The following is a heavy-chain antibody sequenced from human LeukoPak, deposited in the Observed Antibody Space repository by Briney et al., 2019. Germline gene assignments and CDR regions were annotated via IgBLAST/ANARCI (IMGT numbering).Heavy chain of an antibody. CDR1: GFTFSSYW. J-gene: IGHJ6*03. CDR3: ARDLYYYDSSGPLYYMDV. CDR2: IKQDGSEK. V-gene: IGHV3-7*01. Sequence: GGSLRLSCAASGFTFSSYWMSWVRQAPGKGLEWVANIKQDGSEKYYVDSVKGRFTISRGNAKNSLYLQMNSLRAEDTAVYYCARDLYYYDSSGPLYYMDVWGKGTTVTVSS. D-gene: IGHD3-22*01.